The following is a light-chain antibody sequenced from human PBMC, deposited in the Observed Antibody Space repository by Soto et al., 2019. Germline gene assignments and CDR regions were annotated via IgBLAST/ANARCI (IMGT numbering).Light chain of an antibody. CDR2: DTS. V-gene: IGKV3-15*01. J-gene: IGKJ3*01. CDR3: QQYDNWPSFN. Sequence: EILMTQSPATLSVSPGERTTLSCRASQSVSSSLAWYQQKPGQPPRLLIHDTSTRATGIPDRFSGSGSGTEFTLTISSLQSEDSAVYYCQQYDNWPSFNFGPGTKVDIK. CDR1: QSVSSS.